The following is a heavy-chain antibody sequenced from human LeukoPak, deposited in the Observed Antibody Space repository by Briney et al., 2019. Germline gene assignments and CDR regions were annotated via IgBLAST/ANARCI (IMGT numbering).Heavy chain of an antibody. CDR2: ISGSGGST. Sequence: SGGSLRLSCAASGFTFSSYAMSWVRQAPGKGLEWVSAISGSGGSTYYADSVKGRFTISRDNSKNTLYLQMNSLRAEDTAVYYCAKDDLYYDSSAPQSSDYWGQGTLVTVSS. CDR1: GFTFSSYA. CDR3: AKDDLYYDSSAPQSSDY. J-gene: IGHJ4*02. D-gene: IGHD3-22*01. V-gene: IGHV3-23*01.